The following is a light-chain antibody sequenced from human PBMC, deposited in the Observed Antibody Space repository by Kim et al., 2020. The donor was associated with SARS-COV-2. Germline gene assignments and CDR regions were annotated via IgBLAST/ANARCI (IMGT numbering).Light chain of an antibody. CDR2: NDN. J-gene: IGLJ3*02. V-gene: IGLV1-44*01. Sequence: GHRVTITCSGGSSNVGRHVVNWYQHLPGTAPKVFIYNDNQRPSGVPDRFSGSRSGTSASLAISGLQSEDEADYYCAAWDVTLNGWVFGGGTQLTVL. CDR1: SSNVGRHV. CDR3: AAWDVTLNGWV.